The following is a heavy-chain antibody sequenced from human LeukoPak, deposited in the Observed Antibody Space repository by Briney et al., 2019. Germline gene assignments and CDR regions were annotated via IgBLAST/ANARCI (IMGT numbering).Heavy chain of an antibody. CDR2: IWYDGSNK. D-gene: IGHD3-22*01. CDR1: GFTFSSYG. CDR3: ARDSRPTDYYDSSGYSLANYYYYGMDV. Sequence: PGGSLRLSCAASGFTFSSYGMHWVRQAPGKGLEWVAVIWYDGSNKYYADSVKGRFTISRDNSKNTLYLQMNSLRAEDTAVYYCARDSRPTDYYDSSGYSLANYYYYGMDVWGQGTTVTVSS. J-gene: IGHJ6*02. V-gene: IGHV3-33*01.